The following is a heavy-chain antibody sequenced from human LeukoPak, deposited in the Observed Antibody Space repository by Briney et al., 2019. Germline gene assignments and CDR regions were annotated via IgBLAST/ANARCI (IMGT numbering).Heavy chain of an antibody. CDR1: GDSVSSNSAA. J-gene: IGHJ4*02. Sequence: SQTPSLTCAISGDSVSSNSAAWTWIRQSPSRGLEWLGRTYYRSKWYNEHAVSVKSRLTINPDTSKNQFSLQLNSVTPEDTAVYYCAREGLLLPRFDYWGQGTLVTVSS. D-gene: IGHD5-18*01. CDR2: TYYRSKWYN. CDR3: AREGLLLPRFDY. V-gene: IGHV6-1*01.